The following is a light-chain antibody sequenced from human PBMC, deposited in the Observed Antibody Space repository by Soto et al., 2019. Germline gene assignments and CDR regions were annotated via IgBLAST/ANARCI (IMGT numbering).Light chain of an antibody. CDR1: SSNLGAGYD. CDR2: ANT. V-gene: IGLV1-40*01. Sequence: QPVLTQPPSVSGAPGQRVTISCTGSSSNLGAGYDVHWYQQLPGTAPKLLIYANTNRPSGVPDRVSGSKSGTSASLAIIGLQAEDEAGYYCLSYDISLTGVIFGGGTKLTVL. J-gene: IGLJ2*01. CDR3: LSYDISLTGVI.